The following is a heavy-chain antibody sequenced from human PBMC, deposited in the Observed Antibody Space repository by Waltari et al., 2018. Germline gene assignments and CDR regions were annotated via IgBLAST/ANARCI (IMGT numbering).Heavy chain of an antibody. J-gene: IGHJ4*02. CDR1: GFTFRSYA. Sequence: EVQLLESGGGLVQPGGSLRLSCAASGFTFRSYAMSWVRQAPGKGLEWVSGIYSGGSTYYADSVKGRFTISRENSKNTLYLQMNSLRAEDTAVYYCAKDLRGYLDYWGQGTLVTVSS. CDR3: AKDLRGYLDY. CDR2: IYSGGST. V-gene: IGHV3-23*03.